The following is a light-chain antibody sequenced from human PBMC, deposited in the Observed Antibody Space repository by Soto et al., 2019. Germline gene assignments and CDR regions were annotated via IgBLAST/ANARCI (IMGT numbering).Light chain of an antibody. V-gene: IGKV1-6*01. CDR2: AAS. J-gene: IGKJ1*01. CDR1: QDIGSN. Sequence: AIQITQSPSSLSASVGERVTITCRTSQDIGSNLGWYQQRPGKAPKLLIFAASGLQSGVPSRFSGSGSGTHFTLTITSLQPDDFATYYCQQNYNYPRTFGQGTKVEVK. CDR3: QQNYNYPRT.